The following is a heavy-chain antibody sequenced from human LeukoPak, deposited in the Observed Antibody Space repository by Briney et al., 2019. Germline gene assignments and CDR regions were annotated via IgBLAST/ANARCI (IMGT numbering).Heavy chain of an antibody. Sequence: GGSPRLSCVGSGFIFRNAWLSWVRQAPGKGLEWVSAISGSGGSTYYADSVKGRFTISRDNSKNTLYLQMNSLRAEDTAVYYCAKALRSKNYYYYGMDVWGQGTTVTVSS. D-gene: IGHD1-26*01. J-gene: IGHJ6*02. CDR1: GFIFRNAW. CDR3: AKALRSKNYYYYGMDV. V-gene: IGHV3-23*01. CDR2: ISGSGGST.